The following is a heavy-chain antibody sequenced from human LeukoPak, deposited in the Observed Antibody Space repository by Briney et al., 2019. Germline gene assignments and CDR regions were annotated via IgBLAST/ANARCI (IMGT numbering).Heavy chain of an antibody. CDR1: GFTFSSYA. CDR3: AKRGYYYDSSGYCFDY. CDR2: ISGSGGST. Sequence: GGSLRLSCAASGFTFSSYAMSWVRQAPGKGLEWVSGISGSGGSTYYANSVKGRFTISRDNSKNTLDLQMNSLRGEDTAVYYCAKRGYYYDSSGYCFDYWGQGPLVTVSS. V-gene: IGHV3-23*01. J-gene: IGHJ4*02. D-gene: IGHD3-22*01.